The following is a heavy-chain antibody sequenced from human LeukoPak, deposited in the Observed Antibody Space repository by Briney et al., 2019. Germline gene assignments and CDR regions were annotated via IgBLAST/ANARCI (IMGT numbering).Heavy chain of an antibody. CDR3: ARQYYYDSSGYYYPHVEVDY. V-gene: IGHV3-21*01. CDR2: ISSSSSYI. CDR1: GFTFSSYS. D-gene: IGHD3-22*01. J-gene: IGHJ4*02. Sequence: GGSLRLSCAASGFTFSSYSMNWVRQAPGKGLEWVSSISSSSSYIYYADSVKGRFTISRDNAKNSLYLQMNSLRAEDTAVYYCARQYYYDSSGYYYPHVEVDYWGQGTLVAVSS.